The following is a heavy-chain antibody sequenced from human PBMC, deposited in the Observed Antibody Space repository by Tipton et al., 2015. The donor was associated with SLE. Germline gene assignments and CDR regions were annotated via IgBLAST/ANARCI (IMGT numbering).Heavy chain of an antibody. Sequence: TLSLTCTVSGGSISSSSYYWGWIRQPPGKGLEWIGSIYYSGSTYYNPSLKSRVTISVDTSKNQFSLKLSSVTAADTAVYYCARGRYGSGSYYIPPYMDVWGKGTTVTVSS. J-gene: IGHJ6*03. CDR3: ARGRYGSGSYYIPPYMDV. D-gene: IGHD3-10*01. CDR2: IYYSGST. V-gene: IGHV4-39*07. CDR1: GGSISSSSYY.